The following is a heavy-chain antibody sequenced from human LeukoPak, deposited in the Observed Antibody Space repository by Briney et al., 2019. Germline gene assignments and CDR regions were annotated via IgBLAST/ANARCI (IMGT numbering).Heavy chain of an antibody. CDR3: AIAYYDSSGYSRLDY. J-gene: IGHJ4*02. Sequence: GASVKVSCKASGYTFTSYYMHWVRQAPGQGLEWMRIINPSGGSTSYAQKFQGRVTMTRDTSTSTVYMELSSLRSEDTAVYYCAIAYYDSSGYSRLDYWGQGTLVTVSS. CDR1: GYTFTSYY. D-gene: IGHD3-22*01. V-gene: IGHV1-46*01. CDR2: INPSGGST.